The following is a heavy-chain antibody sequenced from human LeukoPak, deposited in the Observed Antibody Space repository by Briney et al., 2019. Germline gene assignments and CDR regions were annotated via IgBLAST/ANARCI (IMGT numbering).Heavy chain of an antibody. J-gene: IGHJ6*03. D-gene: IGHD2-2*01. CDR3: AREIQHPPYMDV. CDR1: GGTFSSYA. CDR2: IIPIFGTA. Sequence: SVKVSCKASGGTFSSYAISWVRQAPGQGLEWMGGIIPIFGTANYAQKFQGRVTITADKSTSTAYMELSSLRSEDTAVYYCAREIQHPPYMDVWGKGTTVTISS. V-gene: IGHV1-69*06.